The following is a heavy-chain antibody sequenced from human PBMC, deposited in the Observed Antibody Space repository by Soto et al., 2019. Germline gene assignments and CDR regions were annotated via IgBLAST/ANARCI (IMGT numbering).Heavy chain of an antibody. CDR1: GGSISSYY. V-gene: IGHV4-59*01. Sequence: SETLSLTCTVSGGSISSYYLSWIRQPPGKGLEWIGYIYYSGSTNYNPSLKSRVTISVDTSKNQFSLKLSSVTAADTAVYYCASMVRGVIIPTPRWFFDYWGQGTLVTVSS. D-gene: IGHD3-10*01. J-gene: IGHJ4*02. CDR2: IYYSGST. CDR3: ASMVRGVIIPTPRWFFDY.